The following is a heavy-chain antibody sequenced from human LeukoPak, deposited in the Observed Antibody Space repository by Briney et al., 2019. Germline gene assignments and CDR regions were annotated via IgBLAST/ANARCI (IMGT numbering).Heavy chain of an antibody. CDR1: GYTFTGHY. D-gene: IGHD3-22*01. CDR3: ARDTAMPTYYYDSSGYPHFDY. V-gene: IGHV1-2*04. CDR2: INPNSGGT. Sequence: ASVKVSCKASGYTFTGHYMHWVRQAPGQGLEWMGWINPNSGGTNYAQKFQGWVTITRDTSISTAYMELSRLRSDDTAVYYCARDTAMPTYYYDSSGYPHFDYWGQGTLVTVSS. J-gene: IGHJ4*02.